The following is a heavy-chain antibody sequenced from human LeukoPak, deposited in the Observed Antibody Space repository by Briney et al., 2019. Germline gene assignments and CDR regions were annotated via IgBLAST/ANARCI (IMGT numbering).Heavy chain of an antibody. J-gene: IGHJ4*02. CDR3: ARAPNIGSYWPLDY. D-gene: IGHD1-26*01. Sequence: GGSLRLSCAASGFNFDDYGFSWVRQAPGKGLQWVSGINWNGYSTGYADSVKGRFSISRDNAKNSLYLQMNSQRAEDTALYYCARAPNIGSYWPLDYWGQGTLVTVSS. CDR2: INWNGYST. V-gene: IGHV3-20*04. CDR1: GFNFDDYG.